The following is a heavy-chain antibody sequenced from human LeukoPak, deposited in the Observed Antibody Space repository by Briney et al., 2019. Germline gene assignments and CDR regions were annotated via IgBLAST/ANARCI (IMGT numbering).Heavy chain of an antibody. CDR3: ARLSLPCYDSSGYYMDI. V-gene: IGHV3-30*04. Sequence: GGSLRLSCAASGFTFSSYAMHWVRQAPGKGLEWVAVISYDGSNKYYADSVKGRFTISRDNSKNTLYLQMNSLRAEDTAVYYCARLSLPCYDSSGYYMDIWGQGTMVTVSS. CDR1: GFTFSSYA. CDR2: ISYDGSNK. J-gene: IGHJ3*02. D-gene: IGHD3-22*01.